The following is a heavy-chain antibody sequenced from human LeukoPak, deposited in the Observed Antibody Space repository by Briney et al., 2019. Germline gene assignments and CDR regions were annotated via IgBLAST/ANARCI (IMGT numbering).Heavy chain of an antibody. V-gene: IGHV4-4*02. CDR3: ARVGYCSGGSCYSDDPDDY. CDR2: INHSGST. CDR1: GGSISSSNW. D-gene: IGHD2-15*01. Sequence: SETLSLTCAVSGGSISSSNWWSWVRQPPGKGLEWIGEINHSGSTNYNPSLKSRVTISVDTSKNQFSLKLSSVTAADTAVYYCARVGYCSGGSCYSDDPDDYWGQGTLVTVSS. J-gene: IGHJ4*02.